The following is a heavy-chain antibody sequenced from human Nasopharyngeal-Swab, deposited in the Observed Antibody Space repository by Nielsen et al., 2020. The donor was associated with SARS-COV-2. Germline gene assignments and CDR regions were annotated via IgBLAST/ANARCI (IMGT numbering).Heavy chain of an antibody. CDR3: ASYLGVDGQKRFDY. D-gene: IGHD5-24*01. V-gene: IGHV4-39*01. Sequence: SGTLSLTCTVSGGSVTDTDYFWGWIRKPPVTELEWIGNIEYSGRTFYNPSLKSRLSISVDTSKNQFSLKLHSVTAADTAVHYCASYLGVDGQKRFDYWGQGTLVTVSS. J-gene: IGHJ4*02. CDR2: IEYSGRT. CDR1: GGSVTDTDYF.